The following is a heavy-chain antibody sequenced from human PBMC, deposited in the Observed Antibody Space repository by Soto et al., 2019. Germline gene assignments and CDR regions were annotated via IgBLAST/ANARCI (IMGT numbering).Heavy chain of an antibody. J-gene: IGHJ4*02. Sequence: ASVKVSCKASGYTFTGYYMHWVRQAPGQGLEWMGWINPNSGGTNYAQKFQGWVTMTRDTSISTAYMELSRLRSYDTAVYYCARGVVAAIPTFDYWGQGTLVTVSS. D-gene: IGHD2-15*01. CDR1: GYTFTGYY. V-gene: IGHV1-2*04. CDR2: INPNSGGT. CDR3: ARGVVAAIPTFDY.